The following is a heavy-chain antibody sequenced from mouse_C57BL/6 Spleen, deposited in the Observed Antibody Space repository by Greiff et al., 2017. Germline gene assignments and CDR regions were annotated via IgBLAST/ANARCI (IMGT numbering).Heavy chain of an antibody. Sequence: QVQLQQPGAELVKPGASVKLSCKASGYTFTSYWMQWVKQRPGQGLEWIGEIDPSDSYTNYNQKFKGKATLTVDPSSSTAYMQLSSLTSEDSAVYYCARAYDYVSLFDYWGQGTTLTVSS. D-gene: IGHD2-4*01. J-gene: IGHJ2*01. CDR3: ARAYDYVSLFDY. V-gene: IGHV1-50*01. CDR2: IDPSDSYT. CDR1: GYTFTSYW.